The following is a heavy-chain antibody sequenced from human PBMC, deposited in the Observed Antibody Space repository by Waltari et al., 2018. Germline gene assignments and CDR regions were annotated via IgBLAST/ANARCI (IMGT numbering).Heavy chain of an antibody. CDR1: GGSISSYY. V-gene: IGHV4-4*07. D-gene: IGHD3-10*01. CDR2: IDTSGSI. CDR3: AREGWFGTTTGTDV. Sequence: QVQLQESGPGLVKPSETLSLTCTVSGGSISSYYWSWIRQPAGKGLEWRGRIDTSGSINYDPSPKSRVTMSGDNSKNQFCLKLSSGTAADTTVDYCAREGWFGTTTGTDVWGKGTTVTVSS. J-gene: IGHJ6*04.